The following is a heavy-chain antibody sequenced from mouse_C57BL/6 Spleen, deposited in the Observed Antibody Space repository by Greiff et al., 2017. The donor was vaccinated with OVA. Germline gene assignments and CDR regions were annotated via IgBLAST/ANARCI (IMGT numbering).Heavy chain of an antibody. CDR1: GYTFTSYG. J-gene: IGHJ2*01. V-gene: IGHV1-81*01. CDR2: IYPRSGNT. Sequence: QVQLQQSGAELARPGASVKLSCKASGYTFTSYGISWVKQRTGQGLEWIGEIYPRSGNTYYNEKFKGKATLTADKSSSTAYMELRSLTSEDSAVYFCARGGGIYYGLDYWGQGTTLTVSS. D-gene: IGHD1-1*01. CDR3: ARGGGIYYGLDY.